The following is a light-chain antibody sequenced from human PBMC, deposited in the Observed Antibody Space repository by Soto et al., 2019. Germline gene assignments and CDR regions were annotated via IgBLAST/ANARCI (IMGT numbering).Light chain of an antibody. CDR2: DAS. CDR1: QSVGTN. Sequence: ELVMTQSPATLSVSPGDRAALSCRASQSVGTNFAWYQQKPGQAPRLLIYDASSRATGVPTRFSGSGSGTEFTLTISSLQSEDFAVYYCQQYYNWPPKYTFGQGTKLEIK. J-gene: IGKJ2*01. V-gene: IGKV3-15*01. CDR3: QQYYNWPPKYT.